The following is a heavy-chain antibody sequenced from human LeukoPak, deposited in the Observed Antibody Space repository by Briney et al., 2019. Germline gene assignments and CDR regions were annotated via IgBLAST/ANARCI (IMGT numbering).Heavy chain of an antibody. J-gene: IGHJ6*02. Sequence: PSQTLSLTCAISGDSVSSNNAAWNWIRQSPSRGLEWLGRTYYRSKWYNDYAVSVKSRIILNSDTSKNQFSLHLSSVTPEDTAVYYCARGVTIDTFGFDYRGMDVWGQGTTVSVSS. CDR3: ARGVTIDTFGFDYRGMDV. V-gene: IGHV6-1*01. CDR2: TYYRSKWYN. D-gene: IGHD4-17*01. CDR1: GDSVSSNNAA.